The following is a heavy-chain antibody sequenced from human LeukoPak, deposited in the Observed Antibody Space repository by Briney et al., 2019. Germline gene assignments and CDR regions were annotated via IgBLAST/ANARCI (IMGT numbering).Heavy chain of an antibody. J-gene: IGHJ4*02. CDR2: IIPIFGTA. V-gene: IGHV1-69*13. D-gene: IGHD2/OR15-2a*01. CDR1: GRTFSRYP. CDR3: ARDINRGGLFDY. Sequence: ASVKVSCKASGRTFSRYPIRWVRQARGQGLEWVGGIIPIFGTANYAQKFRGRVTITADESTSTGYVELSSLRSEDTAVYYCARDINRGGLFDYWGQGTLVTVSS.